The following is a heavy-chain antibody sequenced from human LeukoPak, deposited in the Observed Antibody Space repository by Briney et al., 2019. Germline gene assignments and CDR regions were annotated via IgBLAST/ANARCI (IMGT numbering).Heavy chain of an antibody. J-gene: IGHJ6*03. V-gene: IGHV4-39*01. D-gene: IGHD3-3*01. Sequence: SETLSLTCTVSGGSISSSSYYWGWIRQPPGKGLEWIGSIYYSGSTYYNPSLKSRVTISVDTSKNQFSLKLSSVTAADTAVYYCARHGGTIFGVVIPDYYYYYMDVWGKGTTVTVSS. CDR1: GGSISSSSYY. CDR2: IYYSGST. CDR3: ARHGGTIFGVVIPDYYYYYMDV.